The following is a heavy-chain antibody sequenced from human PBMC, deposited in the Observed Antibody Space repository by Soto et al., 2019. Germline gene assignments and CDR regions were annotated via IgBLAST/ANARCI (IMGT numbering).Heavy chain of an antibody. D-gene: IGHD3-22*01. J-gene: IGHJ4*02. CDR1: GGSISSSNW. Sequence: SETLSLTCAVSGGSISSSNWWSWVRQPPGKGLEWIGDINHSGSTNYNPSLKSRVTISVDTSKNQFSLKLSSVTAADTAVYYCARYYYDSSGYWNFAYWGQGTLVTVSS. V-gene: IGHV4-4*02. CDR3: ARYYYDSSGYWNFAY. CDR2: INHSGST.